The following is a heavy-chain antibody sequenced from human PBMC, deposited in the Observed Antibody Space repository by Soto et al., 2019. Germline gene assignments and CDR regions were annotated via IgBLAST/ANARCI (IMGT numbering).Heavy chain of an antibody. CDR2: IYYTGST. V-gene: IGHV4-61*01. J-gene: IGHJ4*02. CDR1: GGSVTSGTHY. D-gene: IGHD3-22*01. CDR3: ARDGENPYDRLAS. Sequence: PSETLSLTCSVSGGSVTSGTHYWSWIRQPPGKGLEWIGYIYYTGSTNYNPSLTGRVTISTATSKNQFSLELSSVTAADTAVYYGARDGENPYDRLASWGRGTLVTLSS.